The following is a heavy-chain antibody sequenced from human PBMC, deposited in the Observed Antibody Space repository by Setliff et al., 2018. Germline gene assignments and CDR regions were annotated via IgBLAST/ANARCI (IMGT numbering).Heavy chain of an antibody. Sequence: PGGSLRLSCVASGFTFTDYAMSWVRQAPGKGLEWVSTIYRGDRSTFYADSVQGRFIIFRDGSKNTLYLQMDRLRGEDTAVYYCAKPRLELRWGFEYWGQGTPVTVSS. D-gene: IGHD1-7*01. CDR3: AKPRLELRWGFEY. J-gene: IGHJ4*02. V-gene: IGHV3-23*03. CDR1: GFTFTDYA. CDR2: IYRGDRST.